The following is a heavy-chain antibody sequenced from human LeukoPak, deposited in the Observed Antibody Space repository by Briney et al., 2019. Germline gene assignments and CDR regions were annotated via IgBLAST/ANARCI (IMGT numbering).Heavy chain of an antibody. CDR3: ARDPGIVGATLDY. J-gene: IGHJ4*02. V-gene: IGHV6-1*01. Sequence: SQTLSLTCAISGDSVSGNSAAWNWIRQSPSRGLEWLGRTYYRSKWYNDYAVSVKSRITINPDTSKNQFSLQLSNVTPEDTAVYYCARDPGIVGATLDYWGQGTLVTVSS. CDR2: TYYRSKWYN. CDR1: GDSVSGNSAA. D-gene: IGHD1-26*01.